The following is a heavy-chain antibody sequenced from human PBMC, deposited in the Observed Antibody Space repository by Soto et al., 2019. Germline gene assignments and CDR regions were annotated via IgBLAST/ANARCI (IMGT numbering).Heavy chain of an antibody. D-gene: IGHD3-16*01. J-gene: IGHJ4*02. CDR1: GFTFSSYG. CDR2: ISYDGSNK. CDR3: AIIQDLDY. V-gene: IGHV3-30*03. Sequence: GGSLRLSCAASGFTFSSYGMHWVRQAPGKGLEWVAVISYDGSNKYYADSVKGRFTISRDNSKNTLYLQMNSLRAEDTAVYYCAIIQDLDYWGQGTLVTASS.